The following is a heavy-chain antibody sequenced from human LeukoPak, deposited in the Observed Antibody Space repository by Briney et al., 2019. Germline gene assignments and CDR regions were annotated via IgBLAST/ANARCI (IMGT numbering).Heavy chain of an antibody. CDR2: INAGNGNT. CDR3: ARGREVSAGEFDY. D-gene: IGHD3-16*01. J-gene: IGHJ4*02. V-gene: IGHV1-3*03. Sequence: ASVKVSCKASGYTFTSYAMHWVRQAPGQRLEWMGWINAGNGNTKYSQEFQGRVTITRNTSISTAYMELSSLRSEDTAVYYCARGREVSAGEFDYWGQGTLVTVSS. CDR1: GYTFTSYA.